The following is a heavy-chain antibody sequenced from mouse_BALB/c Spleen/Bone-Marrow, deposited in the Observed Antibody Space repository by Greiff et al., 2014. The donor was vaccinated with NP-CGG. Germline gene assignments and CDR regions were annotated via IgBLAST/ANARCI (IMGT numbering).Heavy chain of an antibody. J-gene: IGHJ2*01. CDR3: ARRLLYYFDY. CDR1: GYTFSSYW. Sequence: LQESGAELMKPGASVKISCKATGYTFSSYWIEWVKQRPGHGLEWIGEILPGSGNTNYNENFKGKATFTADTSSNTAYMQLSSLTSEDSAVYYCARRLLYYFDYWGQGTTLTVSS. CDR2: ILPGSGNT. D-gene: IGHD1-2*01. V-gene: IGHV1-9*01.